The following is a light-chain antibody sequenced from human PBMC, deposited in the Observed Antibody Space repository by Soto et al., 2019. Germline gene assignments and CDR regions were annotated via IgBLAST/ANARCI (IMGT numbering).Light chain of an antibody. CDR2: AAS. CDR1: QGIGNY. J-gene: IGKJ3*01. CDR3: QKYKTAPFT. Sequence: DIQMTQSPSSLSSSVGDRVTITCRASQGIGNYLAWYQQKPGNHPELLIYAASTWQSGVPPRFSGSGSGTDFTPTITSLQTEDVATYCCQKYKTAPFTFGQGTKVEI. V-gene: IGKV1-27*01.